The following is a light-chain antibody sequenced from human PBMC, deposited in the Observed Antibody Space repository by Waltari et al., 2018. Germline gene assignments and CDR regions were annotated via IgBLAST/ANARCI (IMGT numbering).Light chain of an antibody. J-gene: IGLJ1*01. CDR2: AGS. CDR1: SSYVGNYNL. Sequence: QSALTQPASFSGSPGQSITIPCTGTSSYVGNYNLVSWYQQHPGKAPKLMISAGSKRPSGVSNRFSGSKSGNTASLTISGLQAEDEADYYCCSYAGSSTYVFGTGTKVTVL. CDR3: CSYAGSSTYV. V-gene: IGLV2-23*01.